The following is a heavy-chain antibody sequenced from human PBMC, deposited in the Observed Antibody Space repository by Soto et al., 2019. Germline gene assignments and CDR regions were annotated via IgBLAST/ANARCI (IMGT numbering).Heavy chain of an antibody. Sequence: QVQLVESGGGVVQPGRSLRLSCAASGFTFSSYGMHWVRQAPGKGLEWVAVISYDGSNKYYADSVKGRFTISRDNSKNTLYLQMNSLRAEDTAVYYCAKGGRDISGWYADYWGQGTLVTVSS. CDR3: AKGGRDISGWYADY. CDR2: ISYDGSNK. D-gene: IGHD6-19*01. V-gene: IGHV3-30*18. J-gene: IGHJ4*02. CDR1: GFTFSSYG.